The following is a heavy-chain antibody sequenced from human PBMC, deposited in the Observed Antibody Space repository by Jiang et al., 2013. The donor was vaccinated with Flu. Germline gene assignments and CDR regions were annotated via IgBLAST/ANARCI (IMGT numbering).Heavy chain of an antibody. CDR2: VYHSRST. D-gene: IGHD6-13*01. CDR1: GGSISSSNW. J-gene: IGHJ4*02. Sequence: CAVSGGSISSSNWWSWVRQPPGKGLEWIGEVYHSRSTNYNPSLKSRVTISVDKSKNQFSLKLSSVTAADTAVYYCAREVAAAGFFDYWGQGTPVTVSS. V-gene: IGHV4-4*02. CDR3: AREVAAAGFFDY.